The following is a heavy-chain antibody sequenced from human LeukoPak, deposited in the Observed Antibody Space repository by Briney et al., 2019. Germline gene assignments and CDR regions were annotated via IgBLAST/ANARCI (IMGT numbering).Heavy chain of an antibody. CDR2: ISYDGSNK. Sequence: GGSLRLSCAASGFTFSTYGMHWVRQAPGKGLEWVAVISYDGSNKYYADSVKGRFTISRDNSKSTLYLQMNSLRAEDTAVYYCAKGGADYGEHDYWGQGTLVTVSS. CDR1: GFTFSTYG. J-gene: IGHJ4*02. V-gene: IGHV3-30*18. D-gene: IGHD4-17*01. CDR3: AKGGADYGEHDY.